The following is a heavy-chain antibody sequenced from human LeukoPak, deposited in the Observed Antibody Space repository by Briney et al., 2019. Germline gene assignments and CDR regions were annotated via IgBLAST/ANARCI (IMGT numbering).Heavy chain of an antibody. V-gene: IGHV3-11*04. CDR1: GFTFSDYY. CDR2: ISSSGSTI. D-gene: IGHD2-2*01. Sequence: GGSLRLSCAASGFTFSDYYMSWIRQAPGKGLEWVSYISSSGSTIYYADSVKGRFTISRDNAKNSLYLQMNSLRAEDTAVHYCATRDLGYCSSTSCYEMGSFDYWGQGTLVTVSS. CDR3: ATRDLGYCSSTSCYEMGSFDY. J-gene: IGHJ4*02.